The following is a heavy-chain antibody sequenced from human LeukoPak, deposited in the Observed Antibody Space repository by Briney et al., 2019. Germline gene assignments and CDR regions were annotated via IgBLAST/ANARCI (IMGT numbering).Heavy chain of an antibody. J-gene: IGHJ5*02. CDR3: AKGEGSTIPSNWFDP. Sequence: GGSLRLSCAASGFTFYDYAMQWVRQAPGEGLEWVSGICWNSGSKVYADPVKGRFTISRDNAKNSLYLQMNSLRGEDTALYYCAKGEGSTIPSNWFDPWGQGTLVTVSS. D-gene: IGHD3-3*01. CDR1: GFTFYDYA. CDR2: ICWNSGSK. V-gene: IGHV3-9*01.